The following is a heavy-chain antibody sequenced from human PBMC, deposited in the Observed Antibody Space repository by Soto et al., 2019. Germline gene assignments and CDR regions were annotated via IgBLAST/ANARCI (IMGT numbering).Heavy chain of an antibody. CDR1: GGSISSDY. D-gene: IGHD5-18*01. J-gene: IGHJ4*02. CDR3: ARLAYTSGFTFDY. V-gene: IGHV4-59*01. Sequence: LSLTCTVSGGSISSDYWTWIRQPPGERLEWIGYIYYNGNTNYNSSLKSRVTISIDTSKNQFSLKLNSVTAADTAVYFCARLAYTSGFTFDYWGRGTLVTVSS. CDR2: IYYNGNT.